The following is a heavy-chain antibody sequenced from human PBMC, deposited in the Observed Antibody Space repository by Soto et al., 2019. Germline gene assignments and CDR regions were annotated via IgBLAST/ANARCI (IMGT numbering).Heavy chain of an antibody. J-gene: IGHJ5*02. Sequence: SETLSLTCTVSGGSISSSSYYWGWIRQPPGKGLEWIGSIYYSGSTYYNPSLKSRVTISVDTSKNQFSLKLSSVTAADTAVYYCARPLGIVVVPAAARMGGNWFDPWGQGTLVTVSS. V-gene: IGHV4-39*01. D-gene: IGHD2-2*01. CDR1: GGSISSSSYY. CDR3: ARPLGIVVVPAAARMGGNWFDP. CDR2: IYYSGST.